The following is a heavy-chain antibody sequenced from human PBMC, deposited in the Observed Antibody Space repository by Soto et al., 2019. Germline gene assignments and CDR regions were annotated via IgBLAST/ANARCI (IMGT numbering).Heavy chain of an antibody. CDR3: ARVYDFWNTPHYFDY. CDR1: GGSISSYY. V-gene: IGHV4-59*01. Sequence: SETLSLTCTVSGGSISSYYWSWIRQPPGKGLEWIGYIYYSGSTNYNPSLKSRVTISVDTSKNQFSLKLSSVTAADTAVYYCARVYDFWNTPHYFDYWGQGTLVTVSS. CDR2: IYYSGST. D-gene: IGHD3-3*01. J-gene: IGHJ4*02.